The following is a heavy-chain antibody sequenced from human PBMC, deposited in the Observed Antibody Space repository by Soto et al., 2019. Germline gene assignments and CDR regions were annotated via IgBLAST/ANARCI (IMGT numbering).Heavy chain of an antibody. CDR3: AKVGYDTFGYYLRSFDC. Sequence: PGVSLRLSCATSGFTFSTNAMGWVGQAPGMGLEFVSLISVSGNTIYYADSVNGRFTISRDNSMNTVSLQMNSLRAEDTAVYYCAKVGYDTFGYYLRSFDCWGQGTLVTVSS. V-gene: IGHV3-23*01. CDR2: ISVSGNTI. CDR1: GFTFSTNA. D-gene: IGHD2-2*03. J-gene: IGHJ4*02.